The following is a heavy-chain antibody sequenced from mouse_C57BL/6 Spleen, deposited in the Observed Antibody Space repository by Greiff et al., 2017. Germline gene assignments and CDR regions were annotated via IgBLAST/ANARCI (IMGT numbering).Heavy chain of an antibody. Sequence: VHLVESGAELVRPGASVTLSCKASGYTFTDYEMHWVKQTPVHGLEWIGAIDPETGGTAYNQKFKGKAILTADKSSSTAYMELRRLTSEDSAVYYCTRSPFGNVGAYWGQGTLVTVSA. J-gene: IGHJ3*01. V-gene: IGHV1-15*01. CDR3: TRSPFGNVGAY. D-gene: IGHD2-1*01. CDR1: GYTFTDYE. CDR2: IDPETGGT.